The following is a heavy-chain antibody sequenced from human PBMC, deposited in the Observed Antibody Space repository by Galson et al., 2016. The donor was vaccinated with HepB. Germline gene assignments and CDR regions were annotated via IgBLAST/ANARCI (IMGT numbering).Heavy chain of an antibody. CDR2: ISYDGDNK. J-gene: IGHJ4*02. D-gene: IGHD3-22*01. CDR1: KFTFSNYA. V-gene: IGHV3-30-3*01. CDR3: ARWGYDSSGYGDY. Sequence: SLRLSCAASKFTFSNYAMHWVRQAPGRGLEWVALISYDGDNKYYAESVKGRFTISRDNSKNTLYLQMNSLRGDDTAVYYCARWGYDSSGYGDYWGQGTLVTVSS.